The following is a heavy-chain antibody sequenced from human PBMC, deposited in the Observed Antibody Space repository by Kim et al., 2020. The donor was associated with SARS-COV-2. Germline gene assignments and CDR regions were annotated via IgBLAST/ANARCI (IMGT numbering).Heavy chain of an antibody. J-gene: IGHJ4*02. Sequence: NPSGGTTTSPQRFQGRITVTRDTSTCTVYMEMSSLTSEDTAFYYCVRSLSYWGQGTLVTVSS. V-gene: IGHV1-46*01. CDR3: VRSLSY. CDR2: NPSGGTT.